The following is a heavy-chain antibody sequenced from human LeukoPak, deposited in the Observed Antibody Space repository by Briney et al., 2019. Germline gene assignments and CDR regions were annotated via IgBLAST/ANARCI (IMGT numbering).Heavy chain of an antibody. CDR1: GFIVNTNY. Sequence: PGGSLRLSCAASGFIVNTNYMTWVRQAPGRGLEWVSFIYADGNTYYADSVKGRFTISRDNARNTLYLQINSLRAEDTAVYYCARGGWPGAFDIWGQGTMLTVSS. J-gene: IGHJ3*02. V-gene: IGHV3-53*01. CDR3: ARGGWPGAFDI. D-gene: IGHD5-24*01. CDR2: IYADGNT.